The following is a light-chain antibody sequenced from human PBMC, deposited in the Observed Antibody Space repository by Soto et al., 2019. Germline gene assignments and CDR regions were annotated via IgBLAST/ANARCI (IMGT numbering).Light chain of an antibody. CDR2: DVS. CDR1: GSDVGGYNY. CDR3: SSYTSASTPLV. J-gene: IGLJ2*01. V-gene: IGLV2-14*01. Sequence: QSALTQPASVSGSPGQSITISCTGTGSDVGGYNYVSWYQQHPGKAPKVMIYDVSNRPSGVSNRFSGSKSGNTASLTISGLQAEDEADYYCSSYTSASTPLVFGGWTKLTVL.